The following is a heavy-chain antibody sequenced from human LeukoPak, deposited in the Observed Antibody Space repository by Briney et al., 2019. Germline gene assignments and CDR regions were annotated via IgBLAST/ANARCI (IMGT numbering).Heavy chain of an antibody. J-gene: IGHJ6*03. V-gene: IGHV5-51*01. D-gene: IGHD3-3*01. CDR2: IYPGDSDT. CDR1: GYSFTSYW. Sequence: GESLKISCKGSGYSFTSYWIGWVRQMPGKGLEWMGIIYPGDSDTRYSPSFQGQVTISADKSISTAYLQWSSLKASDTAMYYCARLLTYSAAVEWLLSGYYYTDVWGKGTTVTVSS. CDR3: ARLLTYSAAVEWLLSGYYYTDV.